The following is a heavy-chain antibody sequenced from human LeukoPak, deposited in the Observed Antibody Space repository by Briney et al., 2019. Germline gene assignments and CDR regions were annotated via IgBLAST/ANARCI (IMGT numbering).Heavy chain of an antibody. J-gene: IGHJ4*02. CDR3: ARGGRGYSYGHKPKPLDY. Sequence: SETLSLTCTVSGGSISSSSDYWGWIRQAPGKGLEWIGSIYYHENTYYNSSLKSRVTISVDTSKNQFSLKLNSVTAADTAVYYCARGGRGYSYGHKPKPLDYWGQGTLVTVSS. CDR2: IYYHENT. V-gene: IGHV4-39*01. D-gene: IGHD5-18*01. CDR1: GGSISSSSDY.